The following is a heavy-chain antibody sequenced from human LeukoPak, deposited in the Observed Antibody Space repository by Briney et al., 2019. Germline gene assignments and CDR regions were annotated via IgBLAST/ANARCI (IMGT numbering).Heavy chain of an antibody. J-gene: IGHJ4*02. CDR1: GGSISSYY. CDR2: IYYSGST. D-gene: IGHD3-10*01. CDR3: ARLDYGSGSYPKFDS. Sequence: SETLSLTCTVSGGSISSYYWSWIRQPPGMGLEWIGYIYYSGSTNYNPSLKSRVTISVDTSKNQFSLKLSSVTAADTAVYYCARLDYGSGSYPKFDSWGQGTLVTVSS. V-gene: IGHV4-59*08.